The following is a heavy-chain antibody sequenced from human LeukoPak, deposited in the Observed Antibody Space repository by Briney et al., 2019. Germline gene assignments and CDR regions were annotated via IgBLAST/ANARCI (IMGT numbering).Heavy chain of an antibody. CDR1: GGSFSNYY. D-gene: IGHD1-1*01. J-gene: IGHJ4*02. V-gene: IGHV4-34*01. CDR3: AGVPDITARPCDS. Sequence: SETLSLTCAVYGGSFSNYYWTWIRQTPGKGLEWIWEISHTGDITNYNPSLKSRVTISVDSSKKQFSLKVTSVTAADTGVYYCAGVPDITARPCDSWGPGILVTVSS. CDR2: ISHTGDIT.